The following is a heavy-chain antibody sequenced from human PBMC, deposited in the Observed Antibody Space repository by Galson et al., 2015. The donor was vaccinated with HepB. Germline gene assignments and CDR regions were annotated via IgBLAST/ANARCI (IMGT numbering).Heavy chain of an antibody. Sequence: SVKVSCKASGYTFTSYGISWVRQAPGQGLEWMGRINPNSGGTNYAQKFQGRVTMTRDTSISTAYMELSRLRSDDTVVYYCARAKRVRGVSTTDAFDIWGQGTMVTVSS. J-gene: IGHJ3*02. CDR1: GYTFTSYG. V-gene: IGHV1-2*05. D-gene: IGHD3-10*01. CDR3: ARAKRVRGVSTTDAFDI. CDR2: INPNSGGT.